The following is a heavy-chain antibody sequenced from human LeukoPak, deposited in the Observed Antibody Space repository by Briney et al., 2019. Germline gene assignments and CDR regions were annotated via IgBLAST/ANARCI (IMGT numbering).Heavy chain of an antibody. V-gene: IGHV4-34*01. Sequence: SETLSLTCAVHGGSFNGYYWSWIRQPPGKGLEWIGEINDSRSTKYNPSLKSRVTISGDTSKKQYSLKLNSVTAADTAVYYCAKDWGTTGTTGWMFDNWGQGTLVTVSS. CDR3: AKDWGTTGTTGWMFDN. CDR2: INDSRST. J-gene: IGHJ4*02. CDR1: GGSFNGYY. D-gene: IGHD1-1*01.